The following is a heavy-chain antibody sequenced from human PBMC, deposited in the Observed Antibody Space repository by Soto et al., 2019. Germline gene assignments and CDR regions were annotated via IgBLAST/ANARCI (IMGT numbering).Heavy chain of an antibody. CDR2: IHYRGST. Sequence: SETLYITYTVSGCSISSGEYYWSWIRQHPGQELEWIGYIHYRGSTNYNPSLKSRFTISVDTFKNQFSLKLSSVTAADTAVYYCARDSDSGYDGAYYYGMDVWGQGTTVS. CDR3: ARDSDSGYDGAYYYGMDV. CDR1: GCSISSGEYY. J-gene: IGHJ6*02. D-gene: IGHD5-12*01. V-gene: IGHV4-31*03.